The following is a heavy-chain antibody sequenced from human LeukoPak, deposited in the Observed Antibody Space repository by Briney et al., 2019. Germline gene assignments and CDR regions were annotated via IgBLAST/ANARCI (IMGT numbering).Heavy chain of an antibody. CDR2: MSSSGSSI. J-gene: IGHJ3*02. D-gene: IGHD1-26*01. Sequence: GSLRLSCAASGFPFSSYEMNWVRQAPGKGLEWVSHMSSSGSSIYYADSVKGRFTISRDNSKNTLYLQMNSLRAEDTAVYYCARGGSYLSAFDIWGQGTMVTVSS. V-gene: IGHV3-48*03. CDR1: GFPFSSYE. CDR3: ARGGSYLSAFDI.